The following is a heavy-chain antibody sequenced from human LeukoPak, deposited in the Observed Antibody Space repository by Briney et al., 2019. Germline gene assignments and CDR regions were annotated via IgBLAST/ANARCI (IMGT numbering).Heavy chain of an antibody. CDR2: IIPIFGTA. CDR1: GGTFSSYA. V-gene: IGHV1-69*13. D-gene: IGHD3-9*01. CDR3: ARGGSYDIRGGGLDY. J-gene: IGHJ4*02. Sequence: ASVKVSCKASGGTFSSYAISLVRQAPGQGLEWMGGIIPIFGTADYAQKFQGRVTITADESTSTAYMELSSLRSEDTAVYYCARGGSYDIRGGGLDYWGQGTLVTVSS.